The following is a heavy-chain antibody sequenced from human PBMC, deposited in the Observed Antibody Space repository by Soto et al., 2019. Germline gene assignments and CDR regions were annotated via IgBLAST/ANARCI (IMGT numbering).Heavy chain of an antibody. CDR2: INPSGGST. D-gene: IGHD3-16*02. CDR1: GYTFTSYY. Sequence: ASVKVSCKASGYTFTSYYMHWVRQAPGQGLEWMGIINPSGGSTSYAQKFQGRVTMTRDTSTSTVYMELSSLRSEDTAVYYCARVGYYDYVWGSYRYSSFDIWGQGAMVTVSS. J-gene: IGHJ3*02. V-gene: IGHV1-46*01. CDR3: ARVGYYDYVWGSYRYSSFDI.